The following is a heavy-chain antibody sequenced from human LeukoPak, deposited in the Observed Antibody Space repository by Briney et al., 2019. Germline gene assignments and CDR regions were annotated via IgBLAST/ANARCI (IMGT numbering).Heavy chain of an antibody. Sequence: SETLSLTCAVYGGSFSGYYWSWIRQPPGKGLEWIGEINHSGSTNYNPSLKSRVTISVDTSKNQFSLNLSSVTAADTAVYYCARTRWSREVDYWGQGTLVTVSS. J-gene: IGHJ4*02. CDR1: GGSFSGYY. V-gene: IGHV4-34*01. CDR2: INHSGST. CDR3: ARTRWSREVDY. D-gene: IGHD4-23*01.